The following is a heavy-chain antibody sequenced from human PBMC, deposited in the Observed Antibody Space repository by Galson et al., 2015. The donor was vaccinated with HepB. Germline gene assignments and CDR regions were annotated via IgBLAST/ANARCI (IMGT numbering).Heavy chain of an antibody. CDR3: ARATLTWFDP. D-gene: IGHD2/OR15-2a*01. J-gene: IGHJ5*02. CDR2: ISGSGSTTI. CDR1: EFTFSSYA. Sequence: SLRLSCADSEFTFSSYAMSWVRQAPGKGLEWVSYISGSGSTTIFYANSVKGRFTISRDNAKNSVYLQMSSLRAEDTAVYYCARATLTWFDPWGQGTLVTVSS. V-gene: IGHV3-48*04.